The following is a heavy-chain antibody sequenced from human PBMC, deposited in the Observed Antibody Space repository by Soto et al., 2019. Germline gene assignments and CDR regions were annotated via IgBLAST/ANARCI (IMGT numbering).Heavy chain of an antibody. CDR3: ARGGWSLDY. CDR1: GGSIISHY. D-gene: IGHD2-15*01. CDR2: IHYSGST. Sequence: SETLSLTCSVSGGSIISHYWSWIRQPPGKGLEWIGYIHYSGSTDYNPSLKSRLTISVDTSKNQFSLKLSPVTAADTAVYYCARGGWSLDYWGQGTLVTVSS. J-gene: IGHJ4*02. V-gene: IGHV4-59*11.